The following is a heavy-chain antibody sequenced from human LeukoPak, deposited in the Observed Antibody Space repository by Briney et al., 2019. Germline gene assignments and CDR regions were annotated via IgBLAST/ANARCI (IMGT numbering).Heavy chain of an antibody. CDR1: GGTFSSYT. CDR3: ARDRSSSHFDY. CDR2: SIPILGIA. V-gene: IGHV1-69*04. Sequence: GASVKVSCKASGGTFSSYTISWVRQAPGQGLEWRGRSIPILGIAKYAQKFQGRVTITADKSTSIAYMELSSLRSEDTAVYYCARDRSSSHFDYWGQGTLVTVSS. D-gene: IGHD6-6*01. J-gene: IGHJ4*02.